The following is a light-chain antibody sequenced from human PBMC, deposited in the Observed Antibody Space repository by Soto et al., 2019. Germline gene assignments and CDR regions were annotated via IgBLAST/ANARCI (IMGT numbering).Light chain of an antibody. CDR2: AAS. CDR1: QTVSTY. V-gene: IGKV1-39*01. Sequence: DTQMTQSPSSLSASVGDRISISCRASQTVSTYLNWYQQKPGKAPNLLISAASSLQSGVPSRFGGSGSGTDFTLTISSLQPEDFATYYCQQTYSAPPHTFGGGTKVEIK. CDR3: QQTYSAPPHT. J-gene: IGKJ4*01.